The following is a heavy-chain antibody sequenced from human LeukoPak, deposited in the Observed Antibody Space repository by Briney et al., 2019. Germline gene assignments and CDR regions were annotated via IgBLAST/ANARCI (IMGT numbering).Heavy chain of an antibody. Sequence: PGGSLRLSCAASGFTFSSYSMNWVRQAPGKGLEWVSYISSSSSTIYYADSVKGRFTISRDNSKNTLYLQLSSLRAEDTAVYYCAQGYSSGWYRYWGQGSLVSVSS. CDR1: GFTFSSYS. D-gene: IGHD6-19*01. CDR3: AQGYSSGWYRY. J-gene: IGHJ4*02. CDR2: ISSSSSTI. V-gene: IGHV3-48*04.